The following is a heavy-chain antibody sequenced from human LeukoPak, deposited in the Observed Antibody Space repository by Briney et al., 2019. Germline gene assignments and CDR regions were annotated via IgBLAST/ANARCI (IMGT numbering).Heavy chain of an antibody. V-gene: IGHV4-38-2*01. CDR2: IYHSGST. CDR1: GYSISSGYY. J-gene: IGHJ4*02. Sequence: SETLSLTCAVPGYSISSGYYWGWIRQPPGKGLEWIGSIYHSGSTYYNPSLKSRVTISVDTSKNQFSLKLSSVTAADTAVYYCARRYFDGNDYWGQGTLATVSS. D-gene: IGHD3-9*01. CDR3: ARRYFDGNDY.